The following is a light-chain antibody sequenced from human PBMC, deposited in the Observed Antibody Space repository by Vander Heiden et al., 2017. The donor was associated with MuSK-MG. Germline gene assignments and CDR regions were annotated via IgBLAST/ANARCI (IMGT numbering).Light chain of an antibody. Sequence: DIQMTQSPSTLSASVGDRVTITCRASQTISNWLAWYQQKPGKAPKLLIYKASSLQGGVPSRFSGSGSETEFTLTISSLQPDDFATYYCQQENSYPWTFGQGTKVEVK. CDR1: QTISNW. CDR2: KAS. CDR3: QQENSYPWT. J-gene: IGKJ1*01. V-gene: IGKV1-5*03.